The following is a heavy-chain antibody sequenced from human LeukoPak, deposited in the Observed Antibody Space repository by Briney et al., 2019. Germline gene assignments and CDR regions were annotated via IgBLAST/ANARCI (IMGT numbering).Heavy chain of an antibody. Sequence: SSETLSLTCTVSGGSISSYYWSWIRQPPGEGLEWIGYIYYSGSTNYNPSLKSRVTISVDTSKNQFSLKLSSVTAADTAVYYCARDLAAAGGGFDYWGQGTLVTVSS. V-gene: IGHV4-59*01. CDR2: IYYSGST. CDR3: ARDLAAAGGGFDY. D-gene: IGHD6-13*01. CDR1: GGSISSYY. J-gene: IGHJ4*02.